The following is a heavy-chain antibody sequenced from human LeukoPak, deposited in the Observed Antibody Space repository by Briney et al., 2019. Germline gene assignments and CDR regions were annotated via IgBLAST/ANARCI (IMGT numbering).Heavy chain of an antibody. V-gene: IGHV3-21*01. J-gene: IGHJ4*02. CDR1: GFTFSTYN. CDR3: ASPTTVTSY. D-gene: IGHD4-11*01. CDR2: ITTTSSSM. Sequence: PGGSLRLSCAASGFTFSTYNMHWVRQAPGKGLEWVSSITTTSSSMYYADSVKGRFTISRDNAKNSLYLQMNSLRAEDTAVYYCASPTTVTSYWGQGTLVTVSS.